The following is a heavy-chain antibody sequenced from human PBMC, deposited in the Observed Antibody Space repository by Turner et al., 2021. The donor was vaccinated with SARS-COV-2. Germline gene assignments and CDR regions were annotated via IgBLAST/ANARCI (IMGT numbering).Heavy chain of an antibody. CDR1: GFPFSNYS. Sequence: EVQLVESGGGLVQPGGSLRLSCAASGFPFSNYSMNWVRQAPGKGLEWVSYISSSSSTIYYADSVKGRFTISRDNAKNSLYLQMNSLRAEDTAVYYCARERGYSYGPYYYGMDVWGQGTTVTVSS. CDR3: ARERGYSYGPYYYGMDV. CDR2: ISSSSSTI. J-gene: IGHJ6*02. V-gene: IGHV3-48*01. D-gene: IGHD5-18*01.